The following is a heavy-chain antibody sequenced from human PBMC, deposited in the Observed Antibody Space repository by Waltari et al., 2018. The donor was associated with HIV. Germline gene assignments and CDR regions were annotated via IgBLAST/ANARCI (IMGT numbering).Heavy chain of an antibody. CDR2: ISSGGSVV. D-gene: IGHD7-27*01. CDR1: GFTFGTYS. V-gene: IGHV3-48*01. CDR3: ARDADHWEQHYFDV. Sequence: VQLGESGGGWVQPGGSPGLPCAASGFTFGTYSMNWVRQAPGRGLEWVSYISSGGSVVYYADSVKGRFTISRDNAKNSLYLEMNSLTVDDTALYFCARDADHWEQHYFDVWGQGTPVTVSP. J-gene: IGHJ4*02.